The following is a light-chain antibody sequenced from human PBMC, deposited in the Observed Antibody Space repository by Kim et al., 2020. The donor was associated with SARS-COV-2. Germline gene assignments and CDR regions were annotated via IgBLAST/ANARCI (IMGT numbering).Light chain of an antibody. J-gene: IGKJ5*01. CDR1: QDISNN. CDR3: QQYDNLPIT. V-gene: IGKV1-33*01. CDR2: DAS. Sequence: DIQMTQSPSSLSASVGDRVTITCQASQDISNNLNWYQQKPGKAPKLLIYDASNLKTGVPSRFSGSGSGTDFTFTISSLQPEDIATYYCQQYDNLPITFGQGTRLEIK.